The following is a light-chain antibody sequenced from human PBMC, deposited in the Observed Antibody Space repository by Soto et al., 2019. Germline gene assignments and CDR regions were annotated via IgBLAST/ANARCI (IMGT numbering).Light chain of an antibody. CDR3: QQYNNWPFT. J-gene: IGKJ3*01. V-gene: IGKV3-15*01. Sequence: EIVMTQSPATLSVSPGERATLSCRASQSISSNLAWYQQKPGQAPRLLIYGASTRATGIPATFSGSGSGTAFTLTISSLQSEDFAVFYCQQYNNWPFTLGPGTKVDMK. CDR2: GAS. CDR1: QSISSN.